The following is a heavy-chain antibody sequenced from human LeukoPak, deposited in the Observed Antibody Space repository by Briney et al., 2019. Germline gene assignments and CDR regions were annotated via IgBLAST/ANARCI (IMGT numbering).Heavy chain of an antibody. CDR2: IIPILGIA. Sequence: ASVKVSCKASGGTFSSYAISWVRQAPGQGLEWMGRIIPILGIANYAQKFQGRVTITADKSTSTAYMELSSLRSEDTAVYYCARVRGYYGSGSYYDFDYWGQGTLVTVSS. D-gene: IGHD3-10*01. CDR3: ARVRGYYGSGSYYDFDY. J-gene: IGHJ4*02. CDR1: GGTFSSYA. V-gene: IGHV1-69*04.